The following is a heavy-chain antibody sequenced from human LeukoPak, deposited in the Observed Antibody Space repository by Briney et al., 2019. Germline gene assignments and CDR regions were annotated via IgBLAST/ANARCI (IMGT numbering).Heavy chain of an antibody. V-gene: IGHV3-23*01. Sequence: GGSLRLSCAASGFTFSSYAMSWVRQAPGKGLEWVSAISGSGGSTYYADSVKGRFTISRDNSKNTLYLQMNSLRAEDTAVYYCARGGSSSGWPFGYWGQGTLVTVSS. D-gene: IGHD6-19*01. CDR3: ARGGSSSGWPFGY. CDR2: ISGSGGST. CDR1: GFTFSSYA. J-gene: IGHJ4*02.